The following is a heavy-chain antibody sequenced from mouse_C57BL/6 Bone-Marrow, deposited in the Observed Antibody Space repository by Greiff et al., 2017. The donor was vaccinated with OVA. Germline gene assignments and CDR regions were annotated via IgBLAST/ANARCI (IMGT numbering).Heavy chain of an antibody. J-gene: IGHJ3*01. CDR3: ARHEDYYGSSPWFAY. Sequence: EVKVEESGGGLVQPGGSLKLSCAASGFTFSDYYMYWVRQTPEKRLEWVAYISNGGGSTYYPDTVKGRFTISRDNAKNTLYLQMSRLKSEDTAMYYCARHEDYYGSSPWFAYWGQGTLVTVSA. CDR2: ISNGGGST. V-gene: IGHV5-12*01. D-gene: IGHD1-1*01. CDR1: GFTFSDYY.